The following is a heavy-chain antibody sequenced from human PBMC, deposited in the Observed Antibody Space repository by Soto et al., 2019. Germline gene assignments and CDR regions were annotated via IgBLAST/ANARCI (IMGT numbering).Heavy chain of an antibody. J-gene: IGHJ3*02. V-gene: IGHV3-9*01. CDR2: ISWNSGSI. CDR3: AKDTGRGDAFDI. CDR1: GFTFDDYA. Sequence: EVQLVESGGGLVQPGRSLRLSCAASGFTFDDYAMHWVRQAPGKGLEWVSGISWNSGSIGYADSVKGRFTISRDNAKNSLYLQMNSLRAEDTALYYCAKDTGRGDAFDIWGQGTMVTVSS.